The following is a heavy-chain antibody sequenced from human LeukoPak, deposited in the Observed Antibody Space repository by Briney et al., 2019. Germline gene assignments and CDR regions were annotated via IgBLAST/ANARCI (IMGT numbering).Heavy chain of an antibody. D-gene: IGHD3-10*01. CDR1: GFSVSNNF. V-gene: IGHV3-23*01. Sequence: GGSLRLSCAASGFSVSNNFVSWVRQAPGKGLEWVSAISGSGGNTFYADSVKGRFTISRDNSKNTLCLQMNSLRAEDTAVYYCAKHSGRYGRPLDYWGQGTLVTVPS. CDR2: ISGSGGNT. J-gene: IGHJ4*02. CDR3: AKHSGRYGRPLDY.